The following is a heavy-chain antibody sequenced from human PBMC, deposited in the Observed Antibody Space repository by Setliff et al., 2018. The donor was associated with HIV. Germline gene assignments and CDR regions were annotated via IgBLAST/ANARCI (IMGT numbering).Heavy chain of an antibody. CDR1: GYTFTSYG. D-gene: IGHD2-21*02. Sequence: ASVKVSCKASGYTFTSYGISWVRQAPGQGLEWMGWISAYNGNTNYAQKLQGRVTMTTDTATSTAYMELSSQRSDDTSVYYCARDRTGVTSGEFDPWGQGTLVTVSS. CDR2: ISAYNGNT. CDR3: ARDRTGVTSGEFDP. V-gene: IGHV1-18*01. J-gene: IGHJ5*02.